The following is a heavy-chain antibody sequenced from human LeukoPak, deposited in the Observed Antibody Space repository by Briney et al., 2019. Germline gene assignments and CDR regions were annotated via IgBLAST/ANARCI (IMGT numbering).Heavy chain of an antibody. D-gene: IGHD3-22*01. CDR1: GYSISSGYY. Sequence: PSETLSLTCTVSGYSISSGYYWGWIRQPPGKGLEWIGSIYHSGSTYYNPSLKSRVTISVDTSKNQFSLKLSSVTAADTAVYYCARELDYYDSSGYRAFDIWGQGTMVTVSS. J-gene: IGHJ3*02. CDR3: ARELDYYDSSGYRAFDI. V-gene: IGHV4-38-2*02. CDR2: IYHSGST.